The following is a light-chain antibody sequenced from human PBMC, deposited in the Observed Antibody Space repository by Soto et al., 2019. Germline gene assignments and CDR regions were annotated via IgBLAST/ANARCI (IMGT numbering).Light chain of an antibody. V-gene: IGLV3-21*04. CDR2: YDS. J-gene: IGLJ1*01. CDR1: NIGSKS. Sequence: VLTQPPSVSVAPGKTARITCGGNNIGSKSVHWYQQKPGQAPVLVIYYDSDRPSGIPERFSGSNSGNTATLTISRVEAGDEADYYCQVWDSSSDPFYVFGTGTKVTVL. CDR3: QVWDSSSDPFYV.